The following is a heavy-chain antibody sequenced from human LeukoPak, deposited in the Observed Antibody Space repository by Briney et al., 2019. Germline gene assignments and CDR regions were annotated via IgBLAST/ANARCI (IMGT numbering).Heavy chain of an antibody. CDR3: ARGGTGYYDSSGYYAY. CDR1: GGTFSSYA. Sequence: VASVKVSCKASGGTFSSYAISWVRQAPGQGLEWMGGTIPIFGTANYAQKFQGRVTITADKSTSTAYVELSSLRSEDTAVYYCARGGTGYYDSSGYYAYWGQGTLVTVSS. CDR2: TIPIFGTA. J-gene: IGHJ4*02. V-gene: IGHV1-69*06. D-gene: IGHD3-22*01.